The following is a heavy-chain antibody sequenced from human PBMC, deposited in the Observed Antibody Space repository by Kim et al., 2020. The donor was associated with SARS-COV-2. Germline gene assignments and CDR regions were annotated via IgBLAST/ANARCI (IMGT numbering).Heavy chain of an antibody. J-gene: IGHJ6*02. D-gene: IGHD2-15*01. Sequence: GGSLRLSCSASGFTFSSYAMHWVRQAPGKGLEYVSAISSNGGSTYYADSVKGRFTISRDNSKNTLYLQMSSLRAEDTAVYYCVKFGASVTCSGGSCYTREGYYYYGMDVWGQGTTVTVSS. CDR1: GFTFSSYA. V-gene: IGHV3-64D*09. CDR3: VKFGASVTCSGGSCYTREGYYYYGMDV. CDR2: ISSNGGST.